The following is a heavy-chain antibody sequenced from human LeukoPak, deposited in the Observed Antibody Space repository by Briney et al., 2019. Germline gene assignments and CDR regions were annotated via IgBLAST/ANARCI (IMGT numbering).Heavy chain of an antibody. D-gene: IGHD3-22*01. CDR2: IIPIFGTA. CDR3: ARVYYDSSGYYYDTPLYFDY. Sequence: SVKVSCKASGGTFSSYAISWVRQAPGQGLEWMGGIIPIFGTANYAQKFQGRVTITADESTNTAYMELSSLRSEDTAVYYCARVYYDSSGYYYDTPLYFDYWGQGTLVTVSS. J-gene: IGHJ4*02. CDR1: GGTFSSYA. V-gene: IGHV1-69*01.